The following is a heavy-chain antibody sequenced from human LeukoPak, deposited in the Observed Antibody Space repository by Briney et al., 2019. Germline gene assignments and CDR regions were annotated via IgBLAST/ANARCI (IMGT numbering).Heavy chain of an antibody. J-gene: IGHJ5*02. V-gene: IGHV3-64D*06. CDR2: ISSNGGST. Sequence: GGSLRLSCSASGFTFSSYAMHWVRQAPGKGLDYASAISSNGGSTYYADSVKGRFTISRDNSKNTLYLQMSSLRAEDTAVYYCVKGKSSSLYNWFDPWGQGTLVTVSS. CDR3: VKGKSSSLYNWFDP. CDR1: GFTFSSYA. D-gene: IGHD6-13*01.